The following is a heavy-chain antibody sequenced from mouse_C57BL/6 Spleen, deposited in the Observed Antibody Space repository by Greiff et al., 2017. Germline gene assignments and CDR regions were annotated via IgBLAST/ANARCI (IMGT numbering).Heavy chain of an antibody. CDR3: ARAHYYYYGSSYTFDY. Sequence: EVHLVESGGGLVKPGGSLKLSCAASGFTFSDYGMHWVRQAPEKGLEWVAYISSGSSTIYYADTVKGRFTISRDNAKNTLFLQMTSLRSEDTAMXYCARAHYYYYGSSYTFDYWGQGTTLTVSS. V-gene: IGHV5-17*01. CDR2: ISSGSSTI. D-gene: IGHD1-1*01. CDR1: GFTFSDYG. J-gene: IGHJ2*01.